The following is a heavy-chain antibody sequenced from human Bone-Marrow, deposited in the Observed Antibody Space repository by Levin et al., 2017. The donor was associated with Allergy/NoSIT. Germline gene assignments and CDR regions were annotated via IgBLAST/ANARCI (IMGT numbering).Heavy chain of an antibody. D-gene: IGHD3-22*01. CDR3: ARETTYYFETCGDVTAGWYFDL. V-gene: IGHV3-48*01. Sequence: GGSLRLSCAASGFSFNTYNMHWVRQAPGKGLECISYISSGSGTSDYADSVKGRFTISRDNANNSLYLQMNSLRAEDTAVYYCARETTYYFETCGDVTAGWYFDLWGRGTRVTVSS. CDR1: GFSFNTYN. J-gene: IGHJ2*01. CDR2: ISSGSGTS.